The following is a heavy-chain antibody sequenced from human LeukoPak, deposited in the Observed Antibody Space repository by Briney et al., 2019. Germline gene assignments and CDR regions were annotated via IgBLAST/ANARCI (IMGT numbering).Heavy chain of an antibody. CDR3: ARERAAAGTNWFDP. CDR2: INPNSGGT. D-gene: IGHD6-13*01. V-gene: IGHV1-2*04. Sequence: VASVTVSCKASGYTFTGYYMHWVRQAPGQGLEWVGWINPNSGGTNYAQKFQGWVTMTRDTSISTAYMELSRLRSDDTAVYYCARERAAAGTNWFDPWGQGTLVTVSS. CDR1: GYTFTGYY. J-gene: IGHJ5*02.